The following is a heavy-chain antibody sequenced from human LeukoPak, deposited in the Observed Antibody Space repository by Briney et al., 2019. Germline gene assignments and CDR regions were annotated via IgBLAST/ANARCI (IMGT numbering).Heavy chain of an antibody. D-gene: IGHD2-15*01. CDR2: INAGNGNT. Sequence: ASVKVSCKASGYTFTSHAMHWVRQAPGQRLEWMGWINAGNGNTKYSQKFQGRVSITRDTSASTAYMELSSLRSEDTAVYYCARDGFYCSGGSCYSTYFDYWGQGTLVTVSS. CDR3: ARDGFYCSGGSCYSTYFDY. V-gene: IGHV1-3*01. CDR1: GYTFTSHA. J-gene: IGHJ4*02.